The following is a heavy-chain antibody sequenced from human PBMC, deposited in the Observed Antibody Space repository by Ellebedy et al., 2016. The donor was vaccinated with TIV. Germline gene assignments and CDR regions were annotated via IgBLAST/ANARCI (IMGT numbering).Heavy chain of an antibody. CDR3: AKPRITMVRGVKGVFDY. CDR1: GFTFSSYA. D-gene: IGHD3-10*01. J-gene: IGHJ4*02. Sequence: PGGSLRLSCAASGFTFSSYAMSWVRQAPGKGLEWVSAISGSGGSTYYADSVKGRFTISRDNSKNTLYLQMNSLRAEETAVYYCAKPRITMVRGVKGVFDYWGQGTLVTVSS. V-gene: IGHV3-23*01. CDR2: ISGSGGST.